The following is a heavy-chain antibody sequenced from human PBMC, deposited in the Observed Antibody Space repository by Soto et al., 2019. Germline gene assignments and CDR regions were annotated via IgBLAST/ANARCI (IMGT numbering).Heavy chain of an antibody. CDR2: IWYDGSNK. CDR1: GFTFSSYG. CDR3: ARGRGSFYYMDV. J-gene: IGHJ6*03. Sequence: GGSLRLSCAASGFTFSSYGMHWVRQAPGKGLEWVAVIWYDGSNKYYADSVKGRFTISRDNSKNTLYLQMNSLRAEDTAVYYCARGRGSFYYMDVWGKGTTVTVSS. D-gene: IGHD5-12*01. V-gene: IGHV3-33*01.